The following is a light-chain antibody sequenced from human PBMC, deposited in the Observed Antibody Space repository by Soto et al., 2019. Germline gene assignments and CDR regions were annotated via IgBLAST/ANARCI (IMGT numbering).Light chain of an antibody. CDR1: SSDVGSYNL. CDR2: EVS. J-gene: IGLJ1*01. Sequence: QSALTQPASVSGSPGQSITISCTGTSSDVGSYNLVSWYQQHPGKAPKLMIYEVSKRPSGVSNRFSGSKSGNTASLTISGLQAEDEADYYCCSYAGSSTHYVFGTGTKFTVL. CDR3: CSYAGSSTHYV. V-gene: IGLV2-23*02.